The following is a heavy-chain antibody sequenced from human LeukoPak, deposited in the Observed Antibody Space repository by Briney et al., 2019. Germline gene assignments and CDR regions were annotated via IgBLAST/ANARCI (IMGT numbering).Heavy chain of an antibody. V-gene: IGHV4-34*01. D-gene: IGHD3-16*02. J-gene: IGHJ4*02. CDR1: GGSCSGYY. Sequence: PSETLSLTSAVYGGSCSGYYWSWIRQPPGKGRERIAEINHSGSTNYNPSLKSRVTISVDTSKNQFSLKLSSVTAADTAVYYCARGADYIWGSYRYKPAARPFDYWGQGTLVTVSS. CDR2: INHSGST. CDR3: ARGADYIWGSYRYKPAARPFDY.